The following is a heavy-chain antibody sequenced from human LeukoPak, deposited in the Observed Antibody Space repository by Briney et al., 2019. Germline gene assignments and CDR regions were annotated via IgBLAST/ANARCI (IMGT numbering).Heavy chain of an antibody. CDR1: GFTFSSYG. Sequence: PGGSLRLSCAASGFTFSSYGMHWVRQAPGKGLEWVAVISYDGSNKYYADSVKGRFTISRDNSKNTPYLQMNSLRAEDTAAYYCAKDMRWLRLGYYFDYWGQGTLVTVSS. CDR2: ISYDGSNK. D-gene: IGHD5-12*01. J-gene: IGHJ4*02. V-gene: IGHV3-30*18. CDR3: AKDMRWLRLGYYFDY.